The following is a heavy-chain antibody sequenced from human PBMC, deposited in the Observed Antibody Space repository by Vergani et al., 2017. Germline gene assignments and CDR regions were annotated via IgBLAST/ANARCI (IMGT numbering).Heavy chain of an antibody. J-gene: IGHJ4*02. CDR3: AREGKGLVAAALDY. CDR1: GFTFSSYA. V-gene: IGHV3-23*01. CDR2: ISGSGGSS. Sequence: EVQLLESGGGLVQPGGSLRLSCAASGFTFSSYAMSWVRQAPGKGLEWVSAISGSGGSSYYADSVKGRFTISRDNSKNTLYLQMNSLRAEDTAVYYCAREGKGLVAAALDYWGQGTLVTVSS. D-gene: IGHD6-13*01.